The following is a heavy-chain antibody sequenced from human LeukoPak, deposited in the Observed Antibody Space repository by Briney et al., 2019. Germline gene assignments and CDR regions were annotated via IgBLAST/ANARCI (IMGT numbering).Heavy chain of an antibody. CDR2: IYYSGST. J-gene: IGHJ5*02. D-gene: IGHD3-16*02. Sequence: SETLSLTCTVSGVSISSYHWSWIRPPPGKGLEWIGYIYYSGSTNYNPSLKSRVTISVDTSKNQFFLKLSSVPAADTAVYYCARSSLADYVWGSYRLNWFDPWGQGTLVTVSS. V-gene: IGHV4-59*01. CDR1: GVSISSYH. CDR3: ARSSLADYVWGSYRLNWFDP.